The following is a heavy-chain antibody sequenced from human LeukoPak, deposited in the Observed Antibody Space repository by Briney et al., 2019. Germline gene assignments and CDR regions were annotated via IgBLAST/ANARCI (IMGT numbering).Heavy chain of an antibody. V-gene: IGHV4-30-2*01. D-gene: IGHD4-17*01. CDR1: GGSISSGGYS. CDR3: ARVSKADYGDYYAFDI. CDR2: IYHSGST. J-gene: IGHJ3*02. Sequence: PLETLSLTCAVSGGSISSGGYSWSWIRQPPGKGLEWIGYIYHSGSTYYNPSLKSRVTISVDRSKNQFSLKLSSVTAADTAVYYCARVSKADYGDYYAFDIWGQGTMVTVSS.